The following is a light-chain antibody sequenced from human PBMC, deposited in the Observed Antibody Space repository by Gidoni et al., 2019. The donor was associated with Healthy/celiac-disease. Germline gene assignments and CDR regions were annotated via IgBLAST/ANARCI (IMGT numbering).Light chain of an antibody. J-gene: IGKJ1*01. Sequence: EIVMTQSPATLSVSPGERATLSCRASQSVSSNLAWYQQKPGQDPRLLIYGASTRATGSPARFSGSGSGTEFTLTISSLQSEDVAVYYCQQYNNWPPRGTFGQGTKVEIK. V-gene: IGKV3-15*01. CDR3: QQYNNWPPRGT. CDR1: QSVSSN. CDR2: GAS.